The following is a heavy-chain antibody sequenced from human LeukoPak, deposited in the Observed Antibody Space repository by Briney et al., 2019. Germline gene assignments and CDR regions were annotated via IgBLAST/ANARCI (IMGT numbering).Heavy chain of an antibody. D-gene: IGHD4-17*01. CDR1: GFTFSSYA. Sequence: GGSLRLSCAASGFTFSSYAMSWVRQAPGKGLEWVSGIIDSGESTYYANFAKGRFTISRDNSNNTLYLQMNSLRAEDTAVYYCARGSTTVTVWGQGTLVTVSS. CDR2: IIDSGEST. J-gene: IGHJ4*02. V-gene: IGHV3-23*01. CDR3: ARGSTTVTV.